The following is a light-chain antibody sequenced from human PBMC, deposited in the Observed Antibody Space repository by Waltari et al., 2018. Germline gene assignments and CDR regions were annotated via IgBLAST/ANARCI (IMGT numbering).Light chain of an antibody. CDR2: EDI. Sequence: SYELPQPPSVSVSPGQTARITCSGDALPTKYAYWYQQKSGQAPVLVIYEDIKRPTGIPERFSGSSSGTTATLTISGAHVEDEADYYCYSTDFSGHDRVFGGGTKLTVL. CDR1: ALPTKY. J-gene: IGLJ3*02. V-gene: IGLV3-10*01. CDR3: YSTDFSGHDRV.